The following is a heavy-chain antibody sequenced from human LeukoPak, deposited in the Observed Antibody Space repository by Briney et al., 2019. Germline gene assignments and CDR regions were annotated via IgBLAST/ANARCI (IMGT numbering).Heavy chain of an antibody. V-gene: IGHV1-18*01. CDR3: ARAESQWLVSNFDY. CDR2: ISAYNGNT. D-gene: IGHD6-19*01. Sequence: ASVKVSCKASGYTFTSYGISWVRQAPGQGLEWMGWISAYNGNTNYAQKLQGRVTMTTDISTSTAYMELRSLRSDDTAVYYCARAESQWLVSNFDYWGQGTLVTVSS. CDR1: GYTFTSYG. J-gene: IGHJ4*02.